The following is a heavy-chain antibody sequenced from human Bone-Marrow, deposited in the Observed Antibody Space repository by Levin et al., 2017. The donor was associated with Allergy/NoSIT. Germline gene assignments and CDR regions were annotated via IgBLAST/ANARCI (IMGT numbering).Heavy chain of an antibody. CDR2: ITGTGGDT. Sequence: GGSLRLSCAASGFSFDSYAMSWVRQAPGKGLEWVSGITGTGGDTYYADSVKGRFTSSRDNSKNTLYLQMNSLRAEDTAVYYCAKVTSEKNFYYYMDVWGKGTTVAVSS. V-gene: IGHV3-23*01. CDR1: GFSFDSYA. J-gene: IGHJ6*03. CDR3: AKVTSEKNFYYYMDV.